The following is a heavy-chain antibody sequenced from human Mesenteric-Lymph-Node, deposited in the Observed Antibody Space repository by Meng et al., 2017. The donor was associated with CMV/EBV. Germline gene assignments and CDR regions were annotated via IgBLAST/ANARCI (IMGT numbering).Heavy chain of an antibody. CDR1: GFTFSSYW. V-gene: IGHV3-7*01. D-gene: IGHD4-11*01. Sequence: GESLKISCAASGFTFSSYWMSWVRQAPGKGLEGVANIKQDGSEKYYVDSVKGRFTISRDNAKNSLYLQMNSLRAEDTAVYYCARALTTVTTPFLINYYYYGMDVWGQGTTVTVSS. CDR3: ARALTTVTTPFLINYYYYGMDV. CDR2: IKQDGSEK. J-gene: IGHJ6*02.